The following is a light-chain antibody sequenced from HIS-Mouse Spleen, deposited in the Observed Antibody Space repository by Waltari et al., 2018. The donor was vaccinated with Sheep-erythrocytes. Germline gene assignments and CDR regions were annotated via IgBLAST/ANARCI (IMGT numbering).Light chain of an antibody. CDR2: AAS. J-gene: IGKJ4*01. Sequence: SLSASVGDRVTITCRASQSISSYLNWYQQKPGKAPKLLIYAASSLQSGVPSRFSGSGSGTDFTLTISSLQPEDFATYYCQQSYSTPPTFGGGTKVEIK. V-gene: IGKV1-39*01. CDR3: QQSYSTPPT. CDR1: QSISSY.